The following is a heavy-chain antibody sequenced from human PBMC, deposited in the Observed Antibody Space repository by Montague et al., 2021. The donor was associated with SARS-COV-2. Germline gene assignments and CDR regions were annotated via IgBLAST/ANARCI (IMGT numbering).Heavy chain of an antibody. CDR3: ARGYYDILTGYLDAFDI. Sequence: VKPTQTLTLTCTFSGFSLSTSGMCVSWIRQPPGKALEWLARIXXXXDXYYSTSLKTRLTISKDTSNNQVVLTMTNMDPVDTATYYCARGYYDILTGYLDAFDIWGQGTMVTVSS. CDR2: IXXXXDX. V-gene: IGHV2-70*11. CDR1: GFSLSTSGMC. D-gene: IGHD3-9*01. J-gene: IGHJ3*02.